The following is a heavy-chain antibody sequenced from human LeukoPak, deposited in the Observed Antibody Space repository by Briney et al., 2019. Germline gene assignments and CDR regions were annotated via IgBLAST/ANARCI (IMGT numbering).Heavy chain of an antibody. Sequence: ASVKVSCKASGYTFTSYYMHWVRQAPGQGPEWMGIISPSGGSTSYAQKFQGRVTMTRDTSTSTVYMELSSLRSEDTAVYYCARLYSSGWSAEYFQHWGQGTLVTVSS. J-gene: IGHJ1*01. CDR2: ISPSGGST. CDR1: GYTFTSYY. V-gene: IGHV1-46*01. D-gene: IGHD6-19*01. CDR3: ARLYSSGWSAEYFQH.